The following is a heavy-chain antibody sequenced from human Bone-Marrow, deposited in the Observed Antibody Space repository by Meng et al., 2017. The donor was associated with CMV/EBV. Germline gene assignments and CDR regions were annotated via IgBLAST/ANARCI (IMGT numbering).Heavy chain of an antibody. V-gene: IGHV3-21*01. CDR2: ISGSGQDT. Sequence: YNMYWVRQAPGEGLEWVSSISGSGQDTYYADSLRGRFTVSRDNRRKALYLQMDALRVEDTAVYYCARDLQTFCGSPGCYDGFPHWGQGTLVTVSS. CDR3: ARDLQTFCGSPGCYDGFPH. J-gene: IGHJ4*02. D-gene: IGHD2-2*01. CDR1: YN.